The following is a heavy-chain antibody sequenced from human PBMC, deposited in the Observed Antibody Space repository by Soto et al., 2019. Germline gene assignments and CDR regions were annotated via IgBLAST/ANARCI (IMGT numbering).Heavy chain of an antibody. Sequence: ASVKVSCKASGYTFTDYYIHWVRQAPGQGLEWVGWINPNSGDTNYEQRFQGWVTMTRDTSINTAYMELTRLRSDDTAMYYLASGGSTYSYYAMGVWGQGNRGTVSS. V-gene: IGHV1-2*04. D-gene: IGHD2-15*01. CDR2: INPNSGDT. CDR1: GYTFTDYY. CDR3: ASGGSTYSYYAMGV. J-gene: IGHJ6*01.